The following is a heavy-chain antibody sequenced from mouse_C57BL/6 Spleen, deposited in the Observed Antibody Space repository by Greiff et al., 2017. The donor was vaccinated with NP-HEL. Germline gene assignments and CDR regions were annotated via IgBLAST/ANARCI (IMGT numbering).Heavy chain of an antibody. J-gene: IGHJ2*01. CDR2: IDPSDSYT. Sequence: QVQLQQPGAELVKPGASVKLSCKASGYTFTSYWMQWVKQRPGQGLEWIGEIDPSDSYTNYNQKFKGKATLTVDTSSSTAYMQRSSLTSEDSAVYYCARRIYDGYYDYWGQGTTLTVSS. CDR3: ARRIYDGYYDY. D-gene: IGHD2-3*01. V-gene: IGHV1-50*01. CDR1: GYTFTSYW.